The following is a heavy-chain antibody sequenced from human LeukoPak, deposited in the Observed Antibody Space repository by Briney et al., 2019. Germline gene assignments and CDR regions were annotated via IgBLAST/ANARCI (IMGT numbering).Heavy chain of an antibody. J-gene: IGHJ5*02. CDR2: ISGSGGST. D-gene: IGHD3-22*01. CDR3: AKSHTKWLYDDGPQGWFDP. V-gene: IGHV3-23*01. Sequence: GGSLRLSCAASGFTFSSYAMSWVRQAPGKGLEWVSAISGSGGSTYYADSVKDRFTISRDNSKNTLYLQMNSLRAEDTAVYYCAKSHTKWLYDDGPQGWFDPWGQGTLVTVSS. CDR1: GFTFSSYA.